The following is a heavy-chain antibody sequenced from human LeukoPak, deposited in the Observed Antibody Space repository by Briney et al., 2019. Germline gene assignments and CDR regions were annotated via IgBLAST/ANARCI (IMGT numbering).Heavy chain of an antibody. J-gene: IGHJ4*02. Sequence: ASVKVSCKASGYTFTGYYMHWVRQAPGQGLEWMGWINPNSGGTNYAQKFQGRVTMTRDTSISTAYMELSRLRSDDTAVYYCARSTYIYDYVWGSYRGRFDYWGQGTLVTVSS. CDR3: ARSTYIYDYVWGSYRGRFDY. CDR1: GYTFTGYY. D-gene: IGHD3-16*02. V-gene: IGHV1-2*02. CDR2: INPNSGGT.